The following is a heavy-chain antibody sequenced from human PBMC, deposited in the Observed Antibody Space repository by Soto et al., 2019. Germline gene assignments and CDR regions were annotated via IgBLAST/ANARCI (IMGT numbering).Heavy chain of an antibody. CDR3: EGDQYNLDY. CDR2: INHSGST. Sequence: PSETLSLTCAVYGGSFSGYYWSWIRQPPGKGLEWIGEINHSGSTNYNPSLKSRVTISVDTSKNQFSLKLSSVTAADTAVYYCEGDQYNLDYWGQGTLVTVSS. D-gene: IGHD1-20*01. J-gene: IGHJ4*02. V-gene: IGHV4-34*01. CDR1: GGSFSGYY.